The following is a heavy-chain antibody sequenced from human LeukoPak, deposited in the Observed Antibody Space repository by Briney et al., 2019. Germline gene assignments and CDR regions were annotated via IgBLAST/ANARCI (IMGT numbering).Heavy chain of an antibody. CDR1: GVSISSGSWD. Sequence: SETLSLTCTGSGVSISSGSWDWSGLRQRAGKGLEWIGRIYSSRSTNYNSARNSRVTISLNTTENHVSVRLSSVNAADTAVYYCARDREVGATGYYFDYWGQGTLVTVSS. CDR2: IYSSRST. CDR3: ARDREVGATGYYFDY. D-gene: IGHD1-26*01. V-gene: IGHV4-61*02. J-gene: IGHJ4*02.